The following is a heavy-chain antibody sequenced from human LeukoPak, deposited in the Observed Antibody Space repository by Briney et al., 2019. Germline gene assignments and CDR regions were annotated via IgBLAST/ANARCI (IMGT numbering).Heavy chain of an antibody. CDR1: GFTFDDYA. J-gene: IGHJ4*02. CDR3: ARGPISGWSADY. CDR2: ISWNSGSI. V-gene: IGHV3-9*01. Sequence: PGRSLRLSCAASGFTFDDYAMHWVRQAPGKGLEWVSGISWNSGSIGYAGSVKGRFTLSRDNAKNSLYLQMNSLRDEDTAVYYCARGPISGWSADYWGQGTLVTVSS. D-gene: IGHD6-19*01.